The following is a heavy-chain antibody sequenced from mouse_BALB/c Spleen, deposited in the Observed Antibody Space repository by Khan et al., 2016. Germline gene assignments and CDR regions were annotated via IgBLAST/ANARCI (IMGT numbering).Heavy chain of an antibody. CDR3: ARLRQLGLRDYFDY. V-gene: IGHV1-9*01. D-gene: IGHD3-2*01. J-gene: IGHJ2*01. CDR1: GYTFSSYW. Sequence: QVQLKQSGAELMKPGASVKISCKATGYTFSSYWIEWVKQRPGHGLEWIGEILPGSGSTNYNEKFKGKATFTADTSSNTAYMQLSSLTSEDSAVYDCARLRQLGLRDYFDYWGQGTTLTVSS. CDR2: ILPGSGST.